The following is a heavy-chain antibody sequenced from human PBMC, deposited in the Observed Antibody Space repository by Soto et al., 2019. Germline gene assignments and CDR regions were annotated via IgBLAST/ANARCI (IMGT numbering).Heavy chain of an antibody. V-gene: IGHV1-58*01. CDR2: IVVGSGNT. CDR3: AADSGSYGWFDP. Sequence: GGSVKVSCKAAGFTFTSSAVEWGRQARGQRLEWIGWIVVGSGNTNYAQKFQERVTITRDMSTSTAYMEMSSLRSEDTAVYYCAADSGSYGWFDPWGQGTLVTVSS. CDR1: GFTFTSSA. D-gene: IGHD1-26*01. J-gene: IGHJ5*02.